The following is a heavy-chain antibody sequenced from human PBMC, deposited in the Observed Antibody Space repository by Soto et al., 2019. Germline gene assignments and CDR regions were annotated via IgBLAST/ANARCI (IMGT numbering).Heavy chain of an antibody. V-gene: IGHV3-23*01. J-gene: IGHJ4*02. D-gene: IGHD3-10*01. CDR3: AKAVSFGSCFDY. CDR1: GFIFSSYA. Sequence: VGSLRLSCAASGFIFSSYAMSWVRQAPGKGLEWVSAISGSGGSTYYADSVKGRFTISRDNSKNTLYLQMNSLRAEDTAVYYCAKAVSFGSCFDYWGQGTLVTVSS. CDR2: ISGSGGST.